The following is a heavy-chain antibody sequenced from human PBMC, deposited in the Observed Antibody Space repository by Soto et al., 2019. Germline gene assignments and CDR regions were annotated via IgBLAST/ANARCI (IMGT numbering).Heavy chain of an antibody. J-gene: IGHJ6*02. CDR1: GFTFSSYS. V-gene: IGHV3-21*01. CDR2: ISISSSYI. D-gene: IGHD6-6*01. Sequence: PGGSLRLSCAASGFTFSSYSINWVRQAPGKGLEWVSSISISSSYIYYADSVKGRFTISRDNAKNSLYLQMNSLRAEDTAMYYCARDYSSSGGMDVWGQGTTVTVS. CDR3: ARDYSSSGGMDV.